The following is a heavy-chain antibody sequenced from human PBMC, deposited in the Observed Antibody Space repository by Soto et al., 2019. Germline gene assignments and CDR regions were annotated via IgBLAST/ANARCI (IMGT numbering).Heavy chain of an antibody. J-gene: IGHJ4*02. D-gene: IGHD3-10*01. CDR2: IYYSGST. Sequence: LSLTCTVSGGSISSYYWSWIRQPPGKGLEWIGYIYYSGSTNYNPSLKSRVTISVDTSKNQFSLKLSSVTAADTAVYYCARASTVRGVIPYYFDYWGQGTLVTVSS. CDR3: ARASTVRGVIPYYFDY. CDR1: GGSISSYY. V-gene: IGHV4-59*01.